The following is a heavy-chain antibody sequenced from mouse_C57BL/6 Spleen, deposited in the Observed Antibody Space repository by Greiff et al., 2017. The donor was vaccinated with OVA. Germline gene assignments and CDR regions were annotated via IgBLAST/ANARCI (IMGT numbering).Heavy chain of an antibody. V-gene: IGHV1-78*01. CDR3: AISRAGARYFEY. CDR2: IDPSDGYT. Sequence: VQLQQSGAELARPGASVKMSCKASGYTFTNYTMHWVKQRPEQGLEWIGEIDPSDGYTKYNEKFKGKATLTADKSSSTAYMQLNSLTSEDSAVYSCAISRAGARYFEYWGTGTTLT. J-gene: IGHJ2*01. D-gene: IGHD3-3*01. CDR1: GYTFTNYT.